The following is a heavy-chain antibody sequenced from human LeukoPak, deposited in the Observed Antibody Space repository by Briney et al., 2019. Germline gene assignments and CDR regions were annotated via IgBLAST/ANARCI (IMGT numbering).Heavy chain of an antibody. CDR2: ISSGGSTI. J-gene: IGHJ4*02. Sequence: GGSLRLSCAASGFTFSDHYVSWIRQAPGKGLEWVSYISSGGSTIYYADSVKGRFTISRDNAKNSLYLQMNSLRAEDMAVYYCARAGHGYKYGLDYWGQGTLVTVSS. CDR1: GFTFSDHY. D-gene: IGHD5-18*01. V-gene: IGHV3-11*01. CDR3: ARAGHGYKYGLDY.